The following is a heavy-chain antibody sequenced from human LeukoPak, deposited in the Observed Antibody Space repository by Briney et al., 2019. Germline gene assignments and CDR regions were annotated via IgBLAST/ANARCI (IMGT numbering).Heavy chain of an antibody. D-gene: IGHD3-10*01. CDR1: GFTFSSYG. J-gene: IGHJ4*02. CDR2: IWYDGSNK. Sequence: GRSLRLSCAASGFTFSSYGMHWVRQAPGKRLEWVAVIWYDGSNKYYADSVKGRFTMSRDNSKNTLYLQMNSLRAEDTAVYYCAREGQERLLWFGELLSYFDYWGQGTLVTVSS. V-gene: IGHV3-33*01. CDR3: AREGQERLLWFGELLSYFDY.